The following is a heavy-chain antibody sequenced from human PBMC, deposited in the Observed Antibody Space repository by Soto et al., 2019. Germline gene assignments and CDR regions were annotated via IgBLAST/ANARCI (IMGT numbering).Heavy chain of an antibody. CDR3: ARWGXVSCEGLVRSLLCGFDY. D-gene: IGHD6-6*01. J-gene: IGHJ4*02. V-gene: IGHV4-34*01. CDR1: GGSFSCYY. CDR2: INHSGST. Sequence: SETLSLTCPVYGGSFSCYYWSWIRQPPGKGLEWIGEINHSGSTNYNPSLKSRVTISVDTSKNQFSLKLSSVTAADTAVYYCARWGXVSCEGLVRSLLCGFDYWGQGTLVTVSS.